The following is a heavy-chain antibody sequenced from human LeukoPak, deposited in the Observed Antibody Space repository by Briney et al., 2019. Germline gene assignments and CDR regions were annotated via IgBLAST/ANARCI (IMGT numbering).Heavy chain of an antibody. D-gene: IGHD5-18*01. J-gene: IGHJ4*02. Sequence: PSQTLSLTCTVSGGSISSGGYYWSWIRQHPGKGLEWIGEINHSGSTNYNPSLKSRVTISVDTSKNQFSLKLSSVTAADTAVYYCARKGARYSYAKKPFDYWGQGTLVTVSS. V-gene: IGHV4-31*03. CDR2: INHSGST. CDR1: GGSISSGGYY. CDR3: ARKGARYSYAKKPFDY.